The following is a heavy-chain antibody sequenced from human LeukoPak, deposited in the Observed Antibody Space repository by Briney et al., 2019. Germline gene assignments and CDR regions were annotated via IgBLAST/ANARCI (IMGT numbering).Heavy chain of an antibody. CDR3: ARDILATSIAAPYY. D-gene: IGHD6-13*01. CDR1: GGSISSSSYY. V-gene: IGHV4-39*07. Sequence: SETLSLTCTVSGGSISSSSYYWGWIRQPPGKGLEWIGSIFYSGRTYYNPSLKSRVTMSVDTSKNQFSLRLSSVNAADTAVYYCARDILATSIAAPYYWGQGTLVTVSS. J-gene: IGHJ4*02. CDR2: IFYSGRT.